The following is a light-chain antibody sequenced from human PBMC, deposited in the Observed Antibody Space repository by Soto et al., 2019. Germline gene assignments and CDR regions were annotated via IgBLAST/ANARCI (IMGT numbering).Light chain of an antibody. J-gene: IGLJ1*01. CDR1: SSNIGAGYD. V-gene: IGLV1-40*01. Sequence: QSVLTQPPSVSGAPGQRVTISCTVSSSNIGAGYDLHWYQQLPGTAPKLLIYGNSNRPSGVPDRFSGSKSGTSASLAITGLQAEDEADYYCQSYDSSLSAYVFGTGTKVTVL. CDR2: GNS. CDR3: QSYDSSLSAYV.